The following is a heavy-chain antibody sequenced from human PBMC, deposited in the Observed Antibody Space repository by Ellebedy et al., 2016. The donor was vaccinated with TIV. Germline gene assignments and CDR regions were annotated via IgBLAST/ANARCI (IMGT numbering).Heavy chain of an antibody. CDR2: ISSNSSYI. CDR1: GFSFSSYS. Sequence: GESLKISCASSGFSFSSYSMNWVRQAPGNGLEWVSSISSNSSYIYYADSVKGRFTISRDNAKNSLYLQMNSLRAEDTAVYYCAGVSVFRGYYYMDIWGKGTTVTVSS. D-gene: IGHD3-10*02. CDR3: AGVSVFRGYYYMDI. J-gene: IGHJ6*03. V-gene: IGHV3-21*01.